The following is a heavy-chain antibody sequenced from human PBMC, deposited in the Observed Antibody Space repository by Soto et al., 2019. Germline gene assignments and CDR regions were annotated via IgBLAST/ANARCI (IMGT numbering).Heavy chain of an antibody. Sequence: EVQLVESGGGLIQPGGSLRLSCAASGFTVSSNYMSWVRQAPGKGLEWVSVIYSGGSTYYADSLKGRFTISRDNSKNTLYLQMNSLRAEDTAVYYCARARDSGSWPWGVSYFDYWGQGTLVTVSS. J-gene: IGHJ4*02. CDR1: GFTVSSNY. V-gene: IGHV3-53*01. CDR2: IYSGGST. CDR3: ARARDSGSWPWGVSYFDY. D-gene: IGHD6-13*01.